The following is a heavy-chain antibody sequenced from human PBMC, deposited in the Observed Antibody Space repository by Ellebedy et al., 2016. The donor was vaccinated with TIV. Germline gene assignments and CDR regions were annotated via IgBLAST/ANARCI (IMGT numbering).Heavy chain of an antibody. CDR3: ARGPQGWGSVKYYFDY. Sequence: MPSETLSLTCAVHGESFGGYYWTWIRQPPGKGLEWIGEINHSGNSNANPTVQSRVTISVARSKGQFSLKLSSVTAADTAVYYCARGPQGWGSVKYYFDYWGQGTVATVSS. J-gene: IGHJ4*02. V-gene: IGHV4-34*01. CDR1: GESFGGYY. D-gene: IGHD3-10*01. CDR2: INHSGNS.